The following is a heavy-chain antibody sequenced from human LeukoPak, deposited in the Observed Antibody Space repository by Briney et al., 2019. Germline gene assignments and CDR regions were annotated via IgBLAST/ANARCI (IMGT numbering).Heavy chain of an antibody. CDR1: GGSFSGYY. J-gene: IGHJ6*02. CDR2: INHSGST. V-gene: IGHV4-34*01. CDR3: ASGRLQLWLMVHYYGMDV. Sequence: SETLSLTCAVYGGSFSGYYWTWIRQPPGKGLEWIGEINHSGSTNYNPSLKSRVTISVDTSKNQFSLKLSSVTAADTAVYYCASGRLQLWLMVHYYGMDVWGQGTTVTVSS. D-gene: IGHD5-18*01.